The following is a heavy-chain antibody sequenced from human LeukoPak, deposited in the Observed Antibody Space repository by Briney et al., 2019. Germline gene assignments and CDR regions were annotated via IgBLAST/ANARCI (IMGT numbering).Heavy chain of an antibody. Sequence: GGSLRLSCAASGFTFSSYEMNWVRQAPGKGLEWVSYISSSGSTIYYADPVKGRFTISRDNAKNSLYLQMNSLRAEDAAVYYCAREAYSSSWFSYFQHWGQGTLVTVSS. CDR2: ISSSGSTI. J-gene: IGHJ1*01. CDR3: AREAYSSSWFSYFQH. CDR1: GFTFSSYE. D-gene: IGHD6-13*01. V-gene: IGHV3-48*03.